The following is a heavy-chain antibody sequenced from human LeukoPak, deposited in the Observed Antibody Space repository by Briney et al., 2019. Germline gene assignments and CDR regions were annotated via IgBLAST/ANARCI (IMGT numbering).Heavy chain of an antibody. CDR2: ISSSGSTI. CDR1: GFTFSDYY. V-gene: IGHV3-11*01. J-gene: IGHJ4*02. D-gene: IGHD6-13*01. Sequence: PGRSLRLSCAASGFTFSDYYVSWIRQAPGKGLEWVSYISSSGSTIYYADSVKGRFTISRDNAKNSLYLQMNSLRAEDTAVYYCASFAGYSSSFDYWGQGTLVTVSS. CDR3: ASFAGYSSSFDY.